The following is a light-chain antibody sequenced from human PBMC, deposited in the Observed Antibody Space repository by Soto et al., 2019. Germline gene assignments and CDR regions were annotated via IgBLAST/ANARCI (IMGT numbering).Light chain of an antibody. CDR1: QSISKY. CDR2: GTS. CDR3: QQGYSPLLT. Sequence: DIQMTQSPSSLSASVGDRVTLTCRASQSISKYLNWYQVKSGKGPKLLIYGTSTLQSGVPSRFSGSGSGTHFTLTIRNLQPEDCAGYYCQQGYSPLLTFGGGTRVEIK. V-gene: IGKV1-39*01. J-gene: IGKJ4*01.